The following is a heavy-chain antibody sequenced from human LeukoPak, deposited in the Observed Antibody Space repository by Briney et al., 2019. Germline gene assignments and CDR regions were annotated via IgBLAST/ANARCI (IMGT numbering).Heavy chain of an antibody. J-gene: IGHJ4*02. V-gene: IGHV4-34*01. D-gene: IGHD2-8*01. CDR2: INHSGST. CDR3: ARGGMVHRFDY. CDR1: GGSFSGYY. Sequence: SETLSLTCAVYGGSFSGYYWSWIRQPPGKGLEWIGEINHSGSTNYNPSLKSRVTISVDTSKNQFSLKLSSVTAADTAVYYCARGGMVHRFDYWAQGTLVTVSS.